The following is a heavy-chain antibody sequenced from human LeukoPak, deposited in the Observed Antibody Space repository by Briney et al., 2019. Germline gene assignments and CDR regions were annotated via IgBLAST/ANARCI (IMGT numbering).Heavy chain of an antibody. CDR2: ISGSGGST. CDR1: GFIFSSYA. CDR3: AKDLGSVGATNY. J-gene: IGHJ4*02. D-gene: IGHD1-26*01. Sequence: PGGSLRLSCAASGFIFSSYAMSWVRQAPGKGLEWVSAISGSGGSTYYADSVKGRFTISRDNSKNTLYLQMNSLRAEDTAVYYCAKDLGSVGATNYWGQGTLVTVSS. V-gene: IGHV3-23*01.